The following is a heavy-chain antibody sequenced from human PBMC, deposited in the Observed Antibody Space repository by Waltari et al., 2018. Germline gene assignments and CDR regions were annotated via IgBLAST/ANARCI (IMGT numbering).Heavy chain of an antibody. CDR1: GFTFSKVW. J-gene: IGHJ4*02. D-gene: IGHD3-16*01. CDR3: ASGGHVDY. V-gene: IGHV3-7*03. CDR2: IKGDGSEN. Sequence: EVLLVESGGGLVQPGGSLRLSCAASGFTFSKVWMTWVRQAPGKGLEWVAKIKGDGSENHYLDSVRGRFTGSRDNARNSLYLQMNSLRADDTAVYYCASGGHVDYCGQGTLVTVSS.